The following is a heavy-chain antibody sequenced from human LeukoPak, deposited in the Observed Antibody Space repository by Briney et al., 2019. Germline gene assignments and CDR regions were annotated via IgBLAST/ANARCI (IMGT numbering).Heavy chain of an antibody. CDR2: ISYAGSNK. CDR3: AKDSSGSSTYYFDY. D-gene: IGHD1-26*01. CDR1: GFTFSSYA. Sequence: GGPLRLSCAASGFTFSSYAMHWVRQAPGKGLEWVAFISYAGSNKYYADSVKGRFTISRDNSKNTLYLQLNSLRTEDTAVYYCAKDSSGSSTYYFDYWGQGTLVTVSS. J-gene: IGHJ4*02. V-gene: IGHV3-30*18.